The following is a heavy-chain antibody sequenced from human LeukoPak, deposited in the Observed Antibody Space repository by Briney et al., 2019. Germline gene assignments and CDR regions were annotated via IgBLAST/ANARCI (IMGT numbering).Heavy chain of an antibody. CDR2: TYYNSKWYN. D-gene: IGHD5-24*01. CDR1: GDSVSSNSGG. J-gene: IGHJ4*02. CDR3: ARGWLQSGFDY. Sequence: SQTLSLTCAISGDSVSSNSGGWNWLRQSPSRGLEWLGRTYYNSKWYNDYVVSVKSRMTINPDTSKNQFSLQLNSVTPEDTAVYYCARGWLQSGFDYWGQGTLVTVSS. V-gene: IGHV6-1*01.